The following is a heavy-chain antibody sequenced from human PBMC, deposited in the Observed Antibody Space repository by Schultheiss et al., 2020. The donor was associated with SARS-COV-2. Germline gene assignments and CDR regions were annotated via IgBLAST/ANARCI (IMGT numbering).Heavy chain of an antibody. D-gene: IGHD1-26*01. CDR3: ARGGGSQDYYYYYGMDV. CDR2: IIPIFGTA. V-gene: IGHV1-69*05. Sequence: SVKVSCKASGGTFSSYAISWVRQAPGQGLEWMGGIIPIFGTANYAQKFQGRVTMTTDTSTSTAYMELRSLRSDDTAVYYCARGGGSQDYYYYYGMDVWGQGTTVTVAS. CDR1: GGTFSSYA. J-gene: IGHJ6*02.